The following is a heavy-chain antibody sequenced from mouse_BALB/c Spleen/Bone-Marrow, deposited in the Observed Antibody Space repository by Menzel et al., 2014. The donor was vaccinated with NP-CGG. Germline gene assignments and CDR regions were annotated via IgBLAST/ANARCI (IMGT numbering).Heavy chain of an antibody. D-gene: IGHD3-3*01. V-gene: IGHV5-6*02. CDR3: GRGDGSMDY. CDR1: ELTYSSYG. Sequence: EVMLVESGGDLVKPGGSLKLSCAASELTYSSYGMSWVRQTPDKRLEWVATISGGDAYTYYPDSVKGRFTISRDSAKNILYLQMGSLKSEDTAMYYCGRGDGSMDYWGQGTSVTVSS. CDR2: ISGGDAYT. J-gene: IGHJ4*01.